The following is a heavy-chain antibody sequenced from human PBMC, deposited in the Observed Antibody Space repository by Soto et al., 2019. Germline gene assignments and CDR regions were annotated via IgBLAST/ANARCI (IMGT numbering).Heavy chain of an antibody. V-gene: IGHV4-59*01. CDR2: IYYSGST. CDR3: ARDRTVTTGTLRTTYYYYGMDV. J-gene: IGHJ6*02. D-gene: IGHD4-17*01. CDR1: GGSISSYY. Sequence: SETLSLTCTVSGGSISSYYWSWIRQPPGKGLEWIGYIYYSGSTNYNPSLKSRVTISADTSKNQFSLKLSSVTAADTAVYYCARDRTVTTGTLRTTYYYYGMDVWGQGTTVTVSS.